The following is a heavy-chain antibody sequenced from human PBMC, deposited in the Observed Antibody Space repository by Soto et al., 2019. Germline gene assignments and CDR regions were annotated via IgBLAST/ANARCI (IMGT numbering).Heavy chain of an antibody. Sequence: EVQLVESGGGLVQPGGSLRLSCAASGFTFSSYAMHWVRQAPGKGLEYVSAISSNGGSTYYANSVKGRFTISRDNSKNTRYLQMGSLRAEDMAVYYCAREGIAAAARLVVYYYYMDVWGKGTTVTVSS. CDR1: GFTFSSYA. D-gene: IGHD6-13*01. V-gene: IGHV3-64*01. CDR3: AREGIAAAARLVVYYYYMDV. CDR2: ISSNGGST. J-gene: IGHJ6*03.